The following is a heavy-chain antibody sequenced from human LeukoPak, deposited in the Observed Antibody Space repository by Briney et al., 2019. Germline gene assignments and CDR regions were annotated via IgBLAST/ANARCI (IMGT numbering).Heavy chain of an antibody. D-gene: IGHD6-6*01. Sequence: PGGSLRLSCAASKFNFAMSWVRQTADKRLEWVSAIGGSGDATFYTDSVKGRFTISRDNSKNTLYLQMNNLRVEDTAVYYCAKGHFASSSFFDYWGQGTLVTVSS. CDR3: AKGHFASSSFFDY. CDR2: IGGSGDAT. CDR1: KFNFA. J-gene: IGHJ4*02. V-gene: IGHV3-23*01.